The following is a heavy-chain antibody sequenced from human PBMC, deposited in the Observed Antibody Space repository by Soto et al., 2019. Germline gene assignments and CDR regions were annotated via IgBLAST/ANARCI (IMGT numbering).Heavy chain of an antibody. Sequence: GGSLRLSCAASGFTFSNYAMTWVRQAPGEGLEWVSSIGSSGSTTYYAVSVKGRFTISRDNSKNTLYLQMNSLRVDDTALYYCAKHSRDGYNYDSWGQGTLVTVSS. J-gene: IGHJ5*02. CDR3: AKHSRDGYNYDS. CDR1: GFTFSNYA. V-gene: IGHV3-23*05. D-gene: IGHD5-12*01. CDR2: IGSSGSTT.